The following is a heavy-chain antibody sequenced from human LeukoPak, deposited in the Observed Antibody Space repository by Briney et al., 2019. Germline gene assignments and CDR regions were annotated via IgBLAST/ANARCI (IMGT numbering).Heavy chain of an antibody. CDR3: ARDGEYDSSGYYLGGYFY. CDR1: GYTFTSYG. V-gene: IGHV1-18*01. Sequence: GASVKVSCKASGYTFTSYGISWVRQAPGQGLEWMGWISAYNGNTNYAQKLQGRVTMTTDTSTSTAYMELRSLRSDDTAVYYCARDGEYDSSGYYLGGYFYWGQGTLVTVSS. CDR2: ISAYNGNT. J-gene: IGHJ4*02. D-gene: IGHD3-22*01.